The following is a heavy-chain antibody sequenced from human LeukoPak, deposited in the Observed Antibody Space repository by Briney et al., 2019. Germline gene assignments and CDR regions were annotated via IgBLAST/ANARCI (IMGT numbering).Heavy chain of an antibody. Sequence: GGSLRLSCAASGFTFSSYSMNWVRQAPGKGLEWVSSISSSSSYIYYADSVKGRFTISRDNAKNSLYLQMNSLRAEDTAVYYCARDLHQLLSDYWGQGTLVTVSS. J-gene: IGHJ4*02. CDR1: GFTFSSYS. CDR2: ISSSSSYI. CDR3: ARDLHQLLSDY. D-gene: IGHD2-2*01. V-gene: IGHV3-21*01.